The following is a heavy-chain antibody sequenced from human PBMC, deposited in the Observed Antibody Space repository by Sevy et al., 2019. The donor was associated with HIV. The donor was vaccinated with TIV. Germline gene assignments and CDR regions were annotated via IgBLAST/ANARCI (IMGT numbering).Heavy chain of an antibody. J-gene: IGHJ4*02. CDR2: ISGSGGST. V-gene: IGHV3-23*01. Sequence: GGSLRLSCAASGFTFSSYAMSWVRQAPGKGLEWVSAISGSGGSTYYADSVKGRFTISRDNSKNTLYLQMNSLRAEDTAVYYCGKLISRLIAARRTHFDYWGQGTLVTVSS. D-gene: IGHD6-6*01. CDR1: GFTFSSYA. CDR3: GKLISRLIAARRTHFDY.